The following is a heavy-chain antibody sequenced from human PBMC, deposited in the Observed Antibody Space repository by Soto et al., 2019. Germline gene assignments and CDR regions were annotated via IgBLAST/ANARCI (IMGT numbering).Heavy chain of an antibody. V-gene: IGHV3-30-3*01. D-gene: IGHD4-17*01. Sequence: QVQLVESGGGVVQPGRSLRLSCAASGFTFSSYAMHWVRQAPGKGLEWVAVISYDGSNKYYADSVKGRFTISRDNSKNTLYLQMNSLRAEDTAVYYCARGVYDYGGRRCAFDIWGQGTMVTVSS. J-gene: IGHJ3*02. CDR1: GFTFSSYA. CDR2: ISYDGSNK. CDR3: ARGVYDYGGRRCAFDI.